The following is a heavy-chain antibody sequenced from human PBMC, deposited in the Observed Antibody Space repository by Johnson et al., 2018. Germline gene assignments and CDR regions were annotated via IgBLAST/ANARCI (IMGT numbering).Heavy chain of an antibody. CDR1: GGTFSSYA. V-gene: IGHV1-69*06. CDR3: ARGPSGGSCYSYYYYYMDV. CDR2: IIPIFGTA. D-gene: IGHD3-16*01. Sequence: QVQLVQSGAEVKKPGSSVKVSCKASGGTFSSYAISWVRQAPGQGLEWMGGIIPIFGTANYAQKFQGRVTITADKSTSTAYMELSSLRSEDTAVYYCARGPSGGSCYSYYYYYMDVWGKGTTVTVSS. J-gene: IGHJ6*03.